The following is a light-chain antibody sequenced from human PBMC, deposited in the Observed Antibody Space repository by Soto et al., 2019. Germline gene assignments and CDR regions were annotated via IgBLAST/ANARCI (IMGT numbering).Light chain of an antibody. J-gene: IGKJ5*01. Sequence: EIVLTQSPGTLSLSPGERATLSCRASQTIYRNYLAWYQQKPGQAPRVLIYGASSRATGIPDRFSGSGSATDFTLTISRLEPEDFAVYYSQQYGGSPPITFGQGTRLEIK. V-gene: IGKV3-20*01. CDR2: GAS. CDR1: QTIYRNY. CDR3: QQYGGSPPIT.